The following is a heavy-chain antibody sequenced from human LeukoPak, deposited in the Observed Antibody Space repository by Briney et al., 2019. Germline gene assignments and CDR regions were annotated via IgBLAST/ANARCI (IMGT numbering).Heavy chain of an antibody. Sequence: QPGGSLRLSCAASGFTFSSYGMHWVRQAPGKGLEWVAVISYDGSNKYYADSVKGRFTISRDNSKNTLYLQMNSLRAEDTAVYYCARIDYDFWSDYYFDYWGQGTLVTVSS. CDR2: ISYDGSNK. D-gene: IGHD3-3*01. CDR3: ARIDYDFWSDYYFDY. J-gene: IGHJ4*02. V-gene: IGHV3-30*03. CDR1: GFTFSSYG.